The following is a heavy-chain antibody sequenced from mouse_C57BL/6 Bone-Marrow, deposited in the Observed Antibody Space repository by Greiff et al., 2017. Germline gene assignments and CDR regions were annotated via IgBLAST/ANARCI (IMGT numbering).Heavy chain of an antibody. CDR3: HGSSPG. D-gene: IGHD1-1*01. V-gene: IGHV14-4*01. CDR1: GFNIKDDY. J-gene: IGHJ2*01. Sequence: VQLQQSGAELVRPGASVKLSCTASGFNIKDDYMHWVKQRPGQGLEWIGCFDPENGDTEYASKFQGKATITADKASNTAYLELSSLTSGDTAVYYCHGSSPGWGQGTTLTVSS. CDR2: FDPENGDT.